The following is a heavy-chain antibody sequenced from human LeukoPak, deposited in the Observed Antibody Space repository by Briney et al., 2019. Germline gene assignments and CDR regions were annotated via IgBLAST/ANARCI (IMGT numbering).Heavy chain of an antibody. D-gene: IGHD3-10*01. CDR2: IYSGGST. J-gene: IGHJ4*02. Sequence: GSLRLSCAASGFTVSSNYMSWVRQAPGKGLEWVSVIYSGGSTYYADSVKGRFTISRDNSKNTLYLQMNSLRAEDTAVYYCARDSYGSGLLDYWGQGTLVTVSS. V-gene: IGHV3-66*01. CDR1: GFTVSSNY. CDR3: ARDSYGSGLLDY.